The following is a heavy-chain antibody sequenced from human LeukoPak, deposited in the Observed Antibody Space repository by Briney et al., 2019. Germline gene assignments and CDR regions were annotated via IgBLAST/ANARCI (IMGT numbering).Heavy chain of an antibody. V-gene: IGHV5-51*01. CDR3: ARSWEEEHGDAFDI. Sequence: GESLQISCKGSGYRFTSYWIGWVRQVPGKGLEWMGIIYPGDSDTRYSPSFQGQVTISADKSISTAYLQWSSLKASDTAMYYCARSWEEEHGDAFDIWGQGTMVTVSS. J-gene: IGHJ3*02. D-gene: IGHD1-26*01. CDR1: GYRFTSYW. CDR2: IYPGDSDT.